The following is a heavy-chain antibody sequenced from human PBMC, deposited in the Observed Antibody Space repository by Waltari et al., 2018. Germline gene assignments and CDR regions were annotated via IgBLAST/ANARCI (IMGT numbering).Heavy chain of an antibody. Sequence: EVQLVESGGGLVKPGGSLRLSCAASGFTFSSYSMNCVRQAPGKGLEWVSSISSSSSYIYYADSVKGRFTISRDNAKNSLYLQMNSLRAEDTAVYYCARDPIAAAGSRWFDPWGQGTLVTVSS. V-gene: IGHV3-21*01. CDR1: GFTFSSYS. D-gene: IGHD6-13*01. CDR3: ARDPIAAAGSRWFDP. CDR2: ISSSSSYI. J-gene: IGHJ5*02.